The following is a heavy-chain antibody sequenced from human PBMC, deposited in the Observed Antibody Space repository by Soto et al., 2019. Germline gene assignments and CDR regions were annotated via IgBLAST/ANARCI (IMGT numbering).Heavy chain of an antibody. D-gene: IGHD6-19*01. CDR2: ISYDGSNK. V-gene: IGHV3-30-3*01. CDR1: GFTFSSYA. J-gene: IGHJ6*02. CDR3: ARDQVEYSSGWYDGMDV. Sequence: QVQLVESGGGVVQPGRSLRLSCAASGFTFSSYAMHWVRQAPGKGLEWVAVISYDGSNKYYADSVKGRFTISRDNSKNTLYLQMNSLSAEDTAVYYCARDQVEYSSGWYDGMDVWGQGTTVTVSS.